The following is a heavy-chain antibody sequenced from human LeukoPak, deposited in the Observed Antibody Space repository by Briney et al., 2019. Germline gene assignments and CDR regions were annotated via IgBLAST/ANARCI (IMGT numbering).Heavy chain of an antibody. CDR1: GGSISSYY. Sequence: SETLSLTCTVSGGSISSYYWSWIRQPPGKGLEWIGYIYYSGSTNYNPSLKSRVTVSVDTSKNQFSLKLSSVTAADTAVYYCARGLSSSSGFGYWGQGTLVTVSS. J-gene: IGHJ4*02. CDR3: ARGLSSSSGFGY. V-gene: IGHV4-59*01. D-gene: IGHD6-6*01. CDR2: IYYSGST.